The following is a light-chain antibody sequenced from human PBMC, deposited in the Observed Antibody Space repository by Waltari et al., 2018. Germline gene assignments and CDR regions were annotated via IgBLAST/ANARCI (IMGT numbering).Light chain of an antibody. CDR2: GSS. Sequence: QSALTQPASVSGSPGQSITISCSGTSSDVGSHKFVSWFQQHPGKVPKLMIYGSSKRPSGVSNRVSGSKSDNTASLTITGLQTEDEADYYCCSYVGGITPFLVFGGGTKVTVL. V-gene: IGLV2-23*01. CDR1: SSDVGSHKF. CDR3: CSYVGGITPFLV. J-gene: IGLJ2*01.